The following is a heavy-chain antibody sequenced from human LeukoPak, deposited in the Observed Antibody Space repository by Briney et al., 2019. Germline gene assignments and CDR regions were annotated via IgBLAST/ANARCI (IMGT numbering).Heavy chain of an antibody. CDR2: IASDGSHT. D-gene: IGHD3-3*02. CDR1: GFTFSTYF. Sequence: GGSLRLSCAASGFTFSTYFMHWVRQAPGKGLEWVADIASDGSHTFYVESVKGRFTISRDNSKNTLYLQMNSLRAEDTAVYFWGRKRQTIFFLPGVFDFGGKGKMATVS. J-gene: IGHJ3*01. V-gene: IGHV3-30-3*01. CDR3: GRKRQTIFFLPGVFDF.